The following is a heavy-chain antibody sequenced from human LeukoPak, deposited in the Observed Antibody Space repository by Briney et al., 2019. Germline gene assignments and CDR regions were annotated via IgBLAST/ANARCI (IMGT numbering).Heavy chain of an antibody. V-gene: IGHV1-69*13. CDR2: IIPIFGTA. D-gene: IGHD3-22*01. CDR1: GGTFSSYA. CDR3: ARSDYDSSGYYYGVDY. J-gene: IGHJ6*02. Sequence: GASVKVSCKASGGTFSSYAISWVRQAPGQGLEWMGGIIPIFGTANYAQKFQGRVTITADESTSTAYMELSSLRSEDTAVYYCARSDYDSSGYYYGVDYWGLGTTATVSS.